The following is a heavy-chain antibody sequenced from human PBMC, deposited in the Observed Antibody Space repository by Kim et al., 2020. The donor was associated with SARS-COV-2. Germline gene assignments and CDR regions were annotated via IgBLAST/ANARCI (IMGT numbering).Heavy chain of an antibody. CDR3: ARRPPGLITMVRGVIMGPHDY. CDR2: IYYSGST. J-gene: IGHJ4*02. Sequence: SETLSLTCTVSGGSISSSSYYWGWIRQPPGKGLEWIGSIYYSGSTYYNPSLKSRVTISVDTSKNQFSLKLSSVTAADTAVYYCARRPPGLITMVRGVIMGPHDYGGQGPLVTLSS. CDR1: GGSISSSSYY. D-gene: IGHD3-10*01. V-gene: IGHV4-39*01.